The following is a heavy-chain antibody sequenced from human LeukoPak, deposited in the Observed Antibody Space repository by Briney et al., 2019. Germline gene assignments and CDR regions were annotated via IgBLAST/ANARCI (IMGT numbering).Heavy chain of an antibody. J-gene: IGHJ4*02. CDR2: INHSGST. D-gene: IGHD3-10*02. CDR3: ARGHYYVPFDY. CDR1: GFTFGDYA. Sequence: GSLRLSCTASGFTFGDYAMSWIRQPPGKGLEWIGEINHSGSTNYNPSLKSRVTISVDTSKNQFSLKLSSVTAADTAVYYCARGHYYVPFDYWGQGTLVTVSS. V-gene: IGHV4-34*01.